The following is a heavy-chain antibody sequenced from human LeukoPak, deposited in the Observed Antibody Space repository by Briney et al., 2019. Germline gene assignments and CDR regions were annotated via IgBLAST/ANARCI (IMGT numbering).Heavy chain of an antibody. CDR2: IIPILGIS. Sequence: GASVKVSCKASGGTFSSYSITWVRQAPGQGLEWMGRIIPILGISNYAQKFQGRVTITADKSTTTAYMELSSLRSEDTAVYYCAMYDSRGYHAYHHYYYGMDVWGQGTTVTVSS. D-gene: IGHD3-22*01. CDR1: GGTFSSYS. V-gene: IGHV1-69*02. CDR3: AMYDSRGYHAYHHYYYGMDV. J-gene: IGHJ6*02.